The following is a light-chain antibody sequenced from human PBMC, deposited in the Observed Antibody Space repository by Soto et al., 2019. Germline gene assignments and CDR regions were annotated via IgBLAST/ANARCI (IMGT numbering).Light chain of an antibody. V-gene: IGKV1-5*03. J-gene: IGKJ1*01. CDR2: KAS. Sequence: DIQMTQSPSTLSGSVGDRVTITCRASQSISSWLAWYQQKPGTAPKLLIYKASSLQSGVPSRFSGSGSGTEFTLTISSLQPDDFATYYCQHYNSYSEAFGQGTQGGYQ. CDR3: QHYNSYSEA. CDR1: QSISSW.